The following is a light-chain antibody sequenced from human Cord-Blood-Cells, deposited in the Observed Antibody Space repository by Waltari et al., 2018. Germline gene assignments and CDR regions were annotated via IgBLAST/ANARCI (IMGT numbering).Light chain of an antibody. CDR3: QQYNNWPYT. V-gene: IGKV3-15*01. CDR1: QSVSSN. J-gene: IGKJ2*01. CDR2: GAS. Sequence: EMVMPQSPDTLSVSPGERATLSCRASQSVSSNLAWYQQKPGQAPRLLIYGASTRATGIPARFSGSGSGTEFTLTISSLQSEDFAVYYCQQYNNWPYTFGQGTKLEIK.